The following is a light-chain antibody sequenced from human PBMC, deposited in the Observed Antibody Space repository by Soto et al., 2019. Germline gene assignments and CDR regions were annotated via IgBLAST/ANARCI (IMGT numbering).Light chain of an antibody. CDR3: QQYNNWPRGT. CDR2: GAS. J-gene: IGKJ1*01. Sequence: EIVMTQSPATLSVSPGARAPLSCRARQSVSSNLAWYQQKPGQAPRLLIYGASTRATGIPARFSGSGSGTEFTLTISSLQSEDFAVYYCQQYNNWPRGTFGQGTKVDI. CDR1: QSVSSN. V-gene: IGKV3-15*01.